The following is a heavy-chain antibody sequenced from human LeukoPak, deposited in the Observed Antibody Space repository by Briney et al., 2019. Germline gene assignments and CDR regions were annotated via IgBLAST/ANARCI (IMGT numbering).Heavy chain of an antibody. Sequence: SVKVSCKASGGTFSSYAISWVRLAPGQGLEWMGRIIPIFGIANYAQKFEGRVTITADKSTSTAYMELSSLRSEDTAVYYCAKGYCSSTSCYADGMDVWGQGTTVTVSS. D-gene: IGHD2-2*01. J-gene: IGHJ6*02. CDR1: GGTFSSYA. V-gene: IGHV1-69*04. CDR2: IIPIFGIA. CDR3: AKGYCSSTSCYADGMDV.